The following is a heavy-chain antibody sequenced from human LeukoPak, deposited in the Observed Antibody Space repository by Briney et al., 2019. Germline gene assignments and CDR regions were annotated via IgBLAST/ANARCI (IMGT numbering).Heavy chain of an antibody. V-gene: IGHV3-7*01. D-gene: IGHD5-18*01. CDR1: GFSLSGYW. CDR2: LHADGVEQ. Sequence: GGSLRPSCAASGFSLSGYWMTWVRQAPGKGLEWVARLHADGVEQNYVDSVTGRFTMSRDNAKNSLDLQMNSLRVEDTAVYYCARGGYSFDYLGQGTLVAVSS. J-gene: IGHJ4*02. CDR3: ARGGYSFDY.